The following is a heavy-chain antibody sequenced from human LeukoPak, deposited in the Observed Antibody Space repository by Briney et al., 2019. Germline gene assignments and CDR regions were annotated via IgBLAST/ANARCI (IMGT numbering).Heavy chain of an antibody. CDR2: IKQDGSEK. D-gene: IGHD2-2*02. V-gene: IGHV3-7*01. Sequence: GGSLRLSCAASGFTFSSYWMSWVRQAPGKGLEWVANIKQDGSEKYYVDSVKGRFTISRDNAKNSLYLQMNSLRAEDTAVYYCAREKGYCSSTSCYSGRGSGALDIWGQGTMVTVSS. CDR1: GFTFSSYW. CDR3: AREKGYCSSTSCYSGRGSGALDI. J-gene: IGHJ3*02.